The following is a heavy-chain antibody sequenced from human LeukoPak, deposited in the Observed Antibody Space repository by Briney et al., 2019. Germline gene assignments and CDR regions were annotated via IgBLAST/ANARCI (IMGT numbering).Heavy chain of an antibody. CDR1: GGSISSYY. CDR3: ARAGYSSSLPPYYYYCGMDV. V-gene: IGHV4-59*08. D-gene: IGHD6-6*01. CDR2: IYYSGST. Sequence: SETPSLTCTVSGGSISSYYWSWIRQTPGKGLEWIRYIYYSGSTNYNPSLKSRVTISVDTSKNQFSLKLSSVTAADTAVYYCARAGYSSSLPPYYYYCGMDVWGQGTTVTVSS. J-gene: IGHJ6*02.